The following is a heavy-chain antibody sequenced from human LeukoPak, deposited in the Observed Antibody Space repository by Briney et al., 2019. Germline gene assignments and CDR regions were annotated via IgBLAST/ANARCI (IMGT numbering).Heavy chain of an antibody. CDR3: ARVHYDILTGYSYFDY. CDR1: GYTFTSYG. CDR2: ISAYNDNT. J-gene: IGHJ4*02. V-gene: IGHV1-18*01. D-gene: IGHD3-9*01. Sequence: ASVKVSCKASGYTFTSYGSSWVRQAPGQGLEWMGWISAYNDNTNYEQKLQGRVTKTTDTSTSTAYMELRSLRSDDTAVYYCARVHYDILTGYSYFDYWGQGTLVTVSS.